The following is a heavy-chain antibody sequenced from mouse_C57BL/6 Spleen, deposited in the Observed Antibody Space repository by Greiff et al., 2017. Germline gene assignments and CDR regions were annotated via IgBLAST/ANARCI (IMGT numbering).Heavy chain of an antibody. CDR3: ARNTYYSGMDY. CDR1: GFTFSDYG. D-gene: IGHD2-12*01. CDR2: ISSGSSTI. J-gene: IGHJ4*01. Sequence: EVKLMESGGGLVKPGGSLKLSCAASGFTFSDYGMHWVRQAPEKGLEWVAYISSGSSTIYYADTVKGRFTISRDNAKNTLFLQMTSLRSEDTAMYYCARNTYYSGMDYWGQGTSVTVSS. V-gene: IGHV5-17*01.